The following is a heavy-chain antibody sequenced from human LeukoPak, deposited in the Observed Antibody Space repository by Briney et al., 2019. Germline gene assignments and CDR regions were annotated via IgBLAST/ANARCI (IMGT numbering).Heavy chain of an antibody. Sequence: GGSLRISCAASGFTFSSYGMHWVRQAPGKGLEWVAFIRYDGSNKYYADSVKGRFTISRDNSKNTLYLQMNSLRAEDTAVYYCAKDKRWQWLVPDAFDIWGQGTMVTVSS. V-gene: IGHV3-30*02. CDR2: IRYDGSNK. CDR1: GFTFSSYG. D-gene: IGHD6-19*01. J-gene: IGHJ3*02. CDR3: AKDKRWQWLVPDAFDI.